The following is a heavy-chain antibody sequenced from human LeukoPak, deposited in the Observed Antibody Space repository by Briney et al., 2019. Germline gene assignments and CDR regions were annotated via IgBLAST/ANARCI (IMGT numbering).Heavy chain of an antibody. Sequence: SETLSLTCDVSGGSISSSGYYWGWIRQPPGKGLEWIGSIYYSGSLYYNPSLKSRVTISVDTSKNQFSLKLSSVTAADTAVYYCARAPTGTTATYWGQGTLVTVSS. CDR2: IYYSGSL. D-gene: IGHD1-1*01. J-gene: IGHJ4*02. V-gene: IGHV4-39*07. CDR1: GGSISSSGYY. CDR3: ARAPTGTTATY.